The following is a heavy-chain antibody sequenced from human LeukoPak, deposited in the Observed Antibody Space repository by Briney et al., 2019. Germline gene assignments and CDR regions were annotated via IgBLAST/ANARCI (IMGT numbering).Heavy chain of an antibody. V-gene: IGHV3-74*01. CDR1: GFMFSNYW. Sequence: PGGSLRLSCAASGFMFSNYWMHWVRQAPGKGLVWVSRINSDGITSTYPASVKGRFTISRDNAKNTLYLQMNSLRAEYTAVYYCARETAVSGGVFFDYWGQGTLVTVPS. CDR3: ARETAVSGGVFFDY. D-gene: IGHD1-14*01. CDR2: INSDGITS. J-gene: IGHJ4*02.